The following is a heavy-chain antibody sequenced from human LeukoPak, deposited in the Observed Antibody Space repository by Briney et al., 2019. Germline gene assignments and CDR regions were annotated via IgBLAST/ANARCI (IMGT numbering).Heavy chain of an antibody. CDR3: ARLDTMVRGVTHYYGMDV. CDR2: ISAYNGNT. J-gene: IGHJ6*02. D-gene: IGHD3-10*01. Sequence: GASVKVSCKASGYTFTSYGISWVRQAPGQGLEWMGWISAYNGNTNYAQKLQGRVTMTTDTSTSTAYMELRSLRSDDTAVYYCARLDTMVRGVTHYYGMDVWGQGTTVTVSS. V-gene: IGHV1-18*01. CDR1: GYTFTSYG.